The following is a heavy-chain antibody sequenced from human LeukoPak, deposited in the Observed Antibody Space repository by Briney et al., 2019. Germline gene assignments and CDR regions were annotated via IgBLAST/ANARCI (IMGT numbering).Heavy chain of an antibody. D-gene: IGHD3-22*01. CDR1: GGTFSSYA. CDR2: IIPIFGTA. V-gene: IGHV1-69*13. Sequence: ASVKVSCKASGGTFSSYAISWVRQAPGQGLEWMGGIIPIFGTANYAQKFQGRVTITADESTSTAYMELSSLRSEDMAVYYCARDYRYYDSSGYGAEYFQHWGQGTLVTVSS. CDR3: ARDYRYYDSSGYGAEYFQH. J-gene: IGHJ1*01.